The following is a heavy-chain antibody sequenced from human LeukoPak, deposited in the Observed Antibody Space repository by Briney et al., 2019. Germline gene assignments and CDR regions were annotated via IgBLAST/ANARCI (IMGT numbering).Heavy chain of an antibody. J-gene: IGHJ4*02. CDR1: GFTVSDYA. CDR2: ISGSGNST. D-gene: IGHD3-9*01. V-gene: IGHV3-23*01. Sequence: TGGSLRRSCAASGFTVSDYAVNWVRQAPGKGLEWVSAISGSGNSTYYADSVKGRFTISRDNSKNTLYLQMNSLRAEDTAVYYCAKGNFDWSYFHYWGQGTLVTVSS. CDR3: AKGNFDWSYFHY.